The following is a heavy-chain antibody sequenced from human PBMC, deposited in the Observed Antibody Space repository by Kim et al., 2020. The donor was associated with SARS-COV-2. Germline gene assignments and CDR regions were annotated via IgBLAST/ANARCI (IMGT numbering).Heavy chain of an antibody. D-gene: IGHD1-26*01. CDR2: ISYSGGIT. CDR3: TTDLEGWEVLPFYFDY. CDR1: GFTFSSYA. Sequence: GGSLRLSCAASGFTFSSYAMSWVRQAPGKGLEWVSTISYSGGITYYADSVKGRFTISRDNSKNTLFLQMCSLRAEDTALYFCTTDLEGWEVLPFYFDYWGQGTPVTVSS. V-gene: IGHV3-23*01. J-gene: IGHJ4*02.